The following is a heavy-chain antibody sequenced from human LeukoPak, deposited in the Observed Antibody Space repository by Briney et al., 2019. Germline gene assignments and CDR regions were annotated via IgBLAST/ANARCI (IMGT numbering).Heavy chain of an antibody. CDR1: GFTFSNYA. V-gene: IGHV3-23*01. D-gene: IGHD6-19*01. J-gene: IGHJ4*02. CDR3: AKDALSGWYGYSDY. CDR2: ISGSGSRT. Sequence: GGSLRLSCAAPGFTFSNYAMNWVRQAPGKGLEWVSSISGSGSRTYYADSVKGRFTIARHNSKNTLFLQMNTLRAEDTAVYHCAKDALSGWYGYSDYWGQGTLVTVSS.